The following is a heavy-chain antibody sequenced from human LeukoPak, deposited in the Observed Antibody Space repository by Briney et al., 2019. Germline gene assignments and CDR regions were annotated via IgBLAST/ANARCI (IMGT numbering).Heavy chain of an antibody. Sequence: GESLKISCKGSGSTFANYWIGWVRQLPGKGLAWMGIIYPGDSDTKYSPSFQGQVTMSVDKSISTAYLQWSSLKASDTAMYYCARQRGRVGATDYWGQGTLVTVSS. V-gene: IGHV5-51*01. CDR3: ARQRGRVGATDY. J-gene: IGHJ4*02. CDR2: IYPGDSDT. D-gene: IGHD1-26*01. CDR1: GSTFANYW.